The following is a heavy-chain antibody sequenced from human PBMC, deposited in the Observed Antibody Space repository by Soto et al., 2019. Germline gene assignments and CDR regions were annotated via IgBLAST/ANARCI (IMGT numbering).Heavy chain of an antibody. CDR3: ARDGYCSSTSCHTVRWNYYYGMDV. CDR1: GFTFSSYS. Sequence: GGSLRLSCAASGFTFSSYSMNWVRQAPGKGLEWVSSISSSSSYIYYADSVKGRFTISRDNAKNSLYLQMNSLRAEDTAVYYCARDGYCSSTSCHTVRWNYYYGMDVWGQGTTVTVSS. CDR2: ISSSSSYI. V-gene: IGHV3-21*01. D-gene: IGHD2-2*02. J-gene: IGHJ6*02.